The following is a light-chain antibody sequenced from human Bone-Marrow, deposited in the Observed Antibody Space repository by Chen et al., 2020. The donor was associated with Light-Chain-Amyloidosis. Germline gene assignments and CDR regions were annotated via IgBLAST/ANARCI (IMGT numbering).Light chain of an antibody. CDR2: EVT. CDR3: SSYTITNTLV. V-gene: IGLV2-14*01. J-gene: IGLJ1*01. Sequence: QSALTQPASLSGSPGQSITISCTGTSSDVVGDNHVSWYQQHPDKAPKLMIYEVTNRPSWVRDRFSGSKTGNTDSLTISGLQTEDEDDYFCSSYTITNTLVFGSGTRVTVL. CDR1: SSDVVGDNH.